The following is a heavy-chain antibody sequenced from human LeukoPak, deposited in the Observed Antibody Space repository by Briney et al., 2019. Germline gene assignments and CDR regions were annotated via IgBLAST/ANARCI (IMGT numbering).Heavy chain of an antibody. J-gene: IGHJ4*02. CDR3: AREAPISDSGSYYKSLGY. CDR2: ISYSGDT. CDR1: GVTISYYS. V-gene: IGHV4-4*08. Sequence: SETLSLTCSVSGVTISYYSWTWLRQPPGKGLEWIGNISYSGDTNYNPSLKSRVTISVDTSKNQFSLKLRSVTAADTAVYYCAREAPISDSGSYYKSLGYWGQGTLVTVSS. D-gene: IGHD3-10*01.